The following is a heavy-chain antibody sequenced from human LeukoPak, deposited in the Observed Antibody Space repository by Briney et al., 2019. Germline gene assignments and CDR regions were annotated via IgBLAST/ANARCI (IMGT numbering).Heavy chain of an antibody. CDR2: ISGSGGST. D-gene: IGHD7-27*01. V-gene: IGHV3-23*01. J-gene: IGHJ3*01. CDR3: ARTPELGILRGAFDV. Sequence: GGSLRLSCAASGFTFSSYAMSWVRQAPGKGLEWVSAISGSGGSTYYADSVKGRFTISRDNAKNSLYLQMNSLRAEDMALYYCARTPELGILRGAFDVWGHGTMVTVSS. CDR1: GFTFSSYA.